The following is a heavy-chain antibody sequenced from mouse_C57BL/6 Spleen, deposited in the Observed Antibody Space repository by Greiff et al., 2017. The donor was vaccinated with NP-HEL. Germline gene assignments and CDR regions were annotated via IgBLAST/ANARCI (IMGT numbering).Heavy chain of an antibody. Sequence: QVQLQQPGAELVRPGSSVKLSCKASGYTFTSYWMHWVKQRPIQGLEWIGNIDPSDSETHYNQKFKDKATLTVDKSSSTAYMQLSSLTSEDSAVYYCARWGGERYFDVWGTGTTVTVSS. V-gene: IGHV1-52*01. CDR1: GYTFTSYW. J-gene: IGHJ1*03. CDR2: IDPSDSET. CDR3: ARWGGERYFDV.